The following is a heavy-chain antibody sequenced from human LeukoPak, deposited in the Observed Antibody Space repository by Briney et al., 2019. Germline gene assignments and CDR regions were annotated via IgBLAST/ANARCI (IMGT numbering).Heavy chain of an antibody. V-gene: IGHV1-8*03. J-gene: IGHJ3*02. CDR3: AREAGTDAFDI. D-gene: IGHD1-1*01. CDR1: GYTFTSYD. CDR2: MNPNSGNT. Sequence: ASVKVSCKASGYTFTSYDINWVRQATGQGLEWMGWMNPNSGNTGYAQKFQGRVTITRNTSISTAYMELSSLRSEDTAVHYCAREAGTDAFDIWGQGTMVTVSS.